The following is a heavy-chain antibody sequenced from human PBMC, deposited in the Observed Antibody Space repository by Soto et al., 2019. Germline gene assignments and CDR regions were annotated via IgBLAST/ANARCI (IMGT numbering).Heavy chain of an antibody. Sequence: EVQLVESGGGLVRPGGSLRLSCAASGFTFDDYAMNWVRQAPGKGLEWVSGVNWNGGSTGYADSVKGRFTISRDNAKNCLYLQITRLRAEDTAFYYCARATSSGWFFPFDYWGQGSLVTFSS. D-gene: IGHD6-19*01. CDR3: ARATSSGWFFPFDY. J-gene: IGHJ4*02. CDR1: GFTFDDYA. V-gene: IGHV3-20*04. CDR2: VNWNGGST.